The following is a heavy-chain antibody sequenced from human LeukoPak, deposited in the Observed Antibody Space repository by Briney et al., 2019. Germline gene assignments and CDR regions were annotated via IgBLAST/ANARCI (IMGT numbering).Heavy chain of an antibody. CDR3: AKTHRLIAAAGLEQGD. D-gene: IGHD6-13*01. Sequence: GGSLRLSCAASGFTFSSYAMSWVRQAPGKGLEWVSAISGSGGSTYYADSVKGWFTISRDNSKNTLYLQMNSLRAEDTAVYYCAKTHRLIAAAGLEQGDWGQGTLVTVSS. CDR1: GFTFSSYA. CDR2: ISGSGGST. J-gene: IGHJ4*02. V-gene: IGHV3-23*01.